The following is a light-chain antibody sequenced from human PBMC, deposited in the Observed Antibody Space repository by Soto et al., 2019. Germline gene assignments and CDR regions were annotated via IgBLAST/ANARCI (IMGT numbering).Light chain of an antibody. J-gene: IGLJ1*01. CDR3: SSYTSSSTLCV. V-gene: IGLV2-14*01. Sequence: QSALTQPASVSGSPGQSITISCTGTSRDVGGYNYVSWYQQHPGKAPKLMIYDVSNRPSGVSNRFSGSKSGNTASLTISGLQAEDEADYYCSSYTSSSTLCVFGTGTKLTFL. CDR1: SRDVGGYNY. CDR2: DVS.